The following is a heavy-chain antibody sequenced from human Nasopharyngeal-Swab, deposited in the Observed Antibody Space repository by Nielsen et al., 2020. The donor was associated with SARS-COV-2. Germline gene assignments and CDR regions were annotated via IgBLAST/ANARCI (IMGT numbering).Heavy chain of an antibody. Sequence: GESLKISCATSGFTFSNSWMHWVRQAPWKVLEWFARIDLRGRTTTHADSVKGRFTISRDNAKNTLSLQMNSLTPADTAVYFCVRGPVEGATGYFQFWGQGTLVTVSS. CDR1: GFTFSNSW. J-gene: IGHJ1*01. CDR3: VRGPVEGATGYFQF. D-gene: IGHD1-26*01. CDR2: IDLRGRTT. V-gene: IGHV3-74*03.